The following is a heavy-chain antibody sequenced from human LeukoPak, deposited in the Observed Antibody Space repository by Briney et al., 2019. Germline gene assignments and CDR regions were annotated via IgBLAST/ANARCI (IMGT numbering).Heavy chain of an antibody. J-gene: IGHJ3*02. CDR3: ARHVKGSVAAAGRGGAFDI. CDR1: GGSISSSSYY. CDR2: IYYSGST. D-gene: IGHD6-13*01. V-gene: IGHV4-39*01. Sequence: PSETLSPTCTVSGGSISSSSYYWGWIRQPPGKGLEWIGSIYYSGSTYYNPSLKSRVTISVDTSKNQFSLKLSSVTAADTAVYYCARHVKGSVAAAGRGGAFDIWGQGTMVTVSS.